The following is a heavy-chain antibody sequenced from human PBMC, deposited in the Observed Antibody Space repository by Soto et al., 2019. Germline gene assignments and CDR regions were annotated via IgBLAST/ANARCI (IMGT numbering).Heavy chain of an antibody. J-gene: IGHJ5*02. D-gene: IGHD1-26*01. V-gene: IGHV3-21*01. Sequence: EVQLVESGGGLVKPGGSLRLSCAASGFTFSSYSMNWVRQAPGKGLEWVSSISSSSSYIYYADSVKGRFTISRDNAKNSLYLQMNSLRAEDTAVYYCARDPSIVGATWADSEVDPWGQRTLVTVSS. CDR3: ARDPSIVGATWADSEVDP. CDR1: GFTFSSYS. CDR2: ISSSSSYI.